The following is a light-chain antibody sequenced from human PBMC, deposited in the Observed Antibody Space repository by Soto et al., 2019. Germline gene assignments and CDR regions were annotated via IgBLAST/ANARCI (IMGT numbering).Light chain of an antibody. Sequence: SYELTQPPSVSVSPGQTASITCSGGKLGDKYASWYQQKPGQSPVLVIYQDSKRPSGIPERFSGSNSGNTATLTISGTQAMDEADYYCQAWDSGTFYVFGTGTKLTVL. CDR2: QDS. CDR3: QAWDSGTFYV. J-gene: IGLJ1*01. V-gene: IGLV3-1*01. CDR1: KLGDKY.